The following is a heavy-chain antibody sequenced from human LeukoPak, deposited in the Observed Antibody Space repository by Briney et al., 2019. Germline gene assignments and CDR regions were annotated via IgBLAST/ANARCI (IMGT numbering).Heavy chain of an antibody. CDR2: IYPSGST. V-gene: IGHV4-38-2*02. CDR3: ARSYASSWYWNWFDP. CDR1: GYSISNGYY. J-gene: IGHJ5*02. Sequence: ASETLSLTCTVSGYSISNGYYWGWIRQPPGTGLEWIGSIYPSGSTFYNPSLKSRVTISVDTSKNQSSLRLSSVTAADTAVYYCARSYASSWYWNWFDPWGQGTLVTVSS. D-gene: IGHD6-13*01.